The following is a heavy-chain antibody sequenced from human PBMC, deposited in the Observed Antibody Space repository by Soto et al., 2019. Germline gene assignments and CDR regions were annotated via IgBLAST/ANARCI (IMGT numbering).Heavy chain of an antibody. CDR2: IIPILGIA. Sequence: GASVTVSCTASGCTFSSYTISWVRQAPGQGLEWMGRIIPILGIANYAQKFQGRVTITADKSTSTAYMELSSLRSEDTAVYYCASVASAAAGVVAYYYFDYWGQGTLVTVSS. J-gene: IGHJ4*02. CDR3: ASVASAAAGVVAYYYFDY. D-gene: IGHD6-13*01. CDR1: GCTFSSYT. V-gene: IGHV1-69*02.